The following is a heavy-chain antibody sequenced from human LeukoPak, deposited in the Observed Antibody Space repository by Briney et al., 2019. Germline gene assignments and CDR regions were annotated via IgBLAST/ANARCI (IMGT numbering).Heavy chain of an antibody. Sequence: GGSLRLSCAASGFTFSSYGMHWVRQAPGKGLEWVAVIWYDGSNKYYADSVKGRFTISRDNSKNTLYLQMNSLRAEDTAVYYCATERTSLFNYDILTGYYLGDAFDIWGQGTMVTVSS. CDR1: GFTFSSYG. D-gene: IGHD3-9*01. J-gene: IGHJ3*02. V-gene: IGHV3-33*01. CDR3: ATERTSLFNYDILTGYYLGDAFDI. CDR2: IWYDGSNK.